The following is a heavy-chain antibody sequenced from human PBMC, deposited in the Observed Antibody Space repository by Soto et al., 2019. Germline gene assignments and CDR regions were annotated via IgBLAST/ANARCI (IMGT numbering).Heavy chain of an antibody. Sequence: QLQLQESGSGLVKPSQTLSLTCAVSGGSISSGGYSWSWIRQPPGKGLEWIGYIYHSGSTYYNPSIKSRVTISVDRSKNQFSLKLSSVTAADTAVYYCARAGYYGSGSYYRPWDYYYGMDVWGQGTTVTVSS. D-gene: IGHD3-10*01. V-gene: IGHV4-30-2*01. CDR2: IYHSGST. CDR3: ARAGYYGSGSYYRPWDYYYGMDV. J-gene: IGHJ6*02. CDR1: GGSISSGGYS.